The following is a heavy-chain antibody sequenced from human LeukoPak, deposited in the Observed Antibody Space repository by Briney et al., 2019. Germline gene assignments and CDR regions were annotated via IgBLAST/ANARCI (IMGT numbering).Heavy chain of an antibody. V-gene: IGHV3-30*04. CDR2: ISYDGSNK. CDR3: AKEIYGDSTGGRFQH. D-gene: IGHD4-17*01. Sequence: GGSLRLSCAASGFTFSSYTMHWVRQAPGKGLEWVAFISYDGSNKYYADSVKGRFTISRDNSKNTLYLQMNSLRAEDTAVYYCAKEIYGDSTGGRFQHWGQGTLVTVSS. J-gene: IGHJ1*01. CDR1: GFTFSSYT.